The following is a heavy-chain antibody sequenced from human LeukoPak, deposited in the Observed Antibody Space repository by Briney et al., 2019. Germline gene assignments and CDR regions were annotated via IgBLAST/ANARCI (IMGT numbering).Heavy chain of an antibody. Sequence: ASVKVSCKASGYTFTGYYMHWVRQAPGQGLEWMGRINPNSGGTNYAQKFQGRVTMTRDTSISTAYMELSRLRSDNTAVYYCARNWNYYDSSGYYWVSWGQGTLVTVSS. CDR2: INPNSGGT. J-gene: IGHJ5*02. D-gene: IGHD3-22*01. CDR1: GYTFTGYY. V-gene: IGHV1-2*06. CDR3: ARNWNYYDSSGYYWVS.